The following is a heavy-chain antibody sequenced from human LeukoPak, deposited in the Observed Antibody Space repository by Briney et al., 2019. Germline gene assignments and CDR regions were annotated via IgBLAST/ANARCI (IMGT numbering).Heavy chain of an antibody. V-gene: IGHV1-24*01. J-gene: IGHJ4*02. D-gene: IGHD6-25*01. CDR3: AAVERGSEGLDY. Sequence: ASVKVSCKVSGYTLTGLSMHWVGQAPGKGVEGIGGFDPEDGETIYAQKFQGRVTMTEDTSTDTAHMEMSSRRSEDTAVYHCAAVERGSEGLDYWGQGTLVTVSS. CDR1: GYTLTGLS. CDR2: FDPEDGET.